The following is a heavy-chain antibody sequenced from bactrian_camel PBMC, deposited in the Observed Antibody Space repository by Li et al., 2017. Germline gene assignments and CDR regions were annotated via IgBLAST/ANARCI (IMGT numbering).Heavy chain of an antibody. V-gene: IGHV3S53*01. D-gene: IGHD5*01. Sequence: VQLVESGGGSVQVGGSLRLSCKVSGRTYSKFWMGWFRQRPGKEREGVAAVDDDATTKYDNSVKGRFTISYDYGGTTLYLQMNNLRPEDTAMYYCAADLCAGWDLSAGWRATDRFAYWGQGTQVTVS. CDR2: VDDDATT. CDR1: GRTYSKFW. CDR3: AADLCAGWDLSAGWRATDRFAY. J-gene: IGHJ4*01.